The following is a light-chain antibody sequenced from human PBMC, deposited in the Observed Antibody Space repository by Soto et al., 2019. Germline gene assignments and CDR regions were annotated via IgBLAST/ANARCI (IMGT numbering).Light chain of an antibody. CDR2: AAS. J-gene: IGKJ4*01. CDR1: QSISSY. CDR3: QQSYSTLL. Sequence: DIQMTQSPSSLSASVGDRVTITCRASQSISSYLNWYPQKPGKAPKLLIYAASSLQSGVPSRFSGSGSGTDFTLTISILQPEDFATYYCQQSYSTLLFGGGTQVEIK. V-gene: IGKV1-39*01.